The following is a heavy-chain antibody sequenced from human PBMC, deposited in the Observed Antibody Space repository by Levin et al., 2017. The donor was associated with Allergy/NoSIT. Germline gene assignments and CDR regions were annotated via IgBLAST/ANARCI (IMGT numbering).Heavy chain of an antibody. J-gene: IGHJ4*02. Sequence: GGSLRLSCAASAFSFSSYAMSWVRQAPGKGLEWVSAISGSGGRTYYADSVKGRFTISRDNSKNTLFLQMNSLRAEDTAIYYCAKEGSGGSYGIYWGQGTLVTVSS. V-gene: IGHV3-23*01. CDR1: AFSFSSYA. D-gene: IGHD1-26*01. CDR3: AKEGSGGSYGIY. CDR2: ISGSGGRT.